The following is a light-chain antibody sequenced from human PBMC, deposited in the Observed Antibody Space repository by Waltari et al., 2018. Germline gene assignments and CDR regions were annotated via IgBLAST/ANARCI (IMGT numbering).Light chain of an antibody. Sequence: EIVLTQSPGTLSLSPGERAILSCRASQSVSSNYLAWYQQKPGQAPRLLIYGASSRARGIPDRVSGSGSGTDFTLSISRLEPEDFAVYYCQQYGGSSMYTFGQGTKLEIK. J-gene: IGKJ2*01. CDR3: QQYGGSSMYT. CDR2: GAS. V-gene: IGKV3-20*01. CDR1: QSVSSNY.